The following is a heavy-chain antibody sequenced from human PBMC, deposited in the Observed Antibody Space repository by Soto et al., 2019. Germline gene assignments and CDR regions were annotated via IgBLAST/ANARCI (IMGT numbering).Heavy chain of an antibody. J-gene: IGHJ6*02. Sequence: LSLTCTVSGGSISSGDYYWSWIRQPPGKGLEWIGYIYYSGSTYYNPSLKSRVTISVDTSKNQFSLKLSSVTAADTAVYYCARGNSSSWYFRYYYGMDVWGQGTTVTVSS. CDR2: IYYSGST. CDR3: ARGNSSSWYFRYYYGMDV. D-gene: IGHD6-13*01. V-gene: IGHV4-30-4*01. CDR1: GGSISSGDYY.